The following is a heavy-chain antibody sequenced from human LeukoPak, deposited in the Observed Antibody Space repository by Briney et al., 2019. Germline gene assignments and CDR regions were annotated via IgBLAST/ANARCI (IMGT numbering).Heavy chain of an antibody. J-gene: IGHJ3*02. CDR1: GGSISSSNW. D-gene: IGHD2-15*01. Sequence: PSETLSLTCAVSGGSISSSNWWSWVRQPPGKGLEWIGEINHSGSTNYNPSLKSRVTISVDTSKNQFSLKLSSVTAADTAVYYCAVGYCSGGSCYPLVAFDIWGQGTMVTVSS. CDR2: INHSGST. V-gene: IGHV4-4*02. CDR3: AVGYCSGGSCYPLVAFDI.